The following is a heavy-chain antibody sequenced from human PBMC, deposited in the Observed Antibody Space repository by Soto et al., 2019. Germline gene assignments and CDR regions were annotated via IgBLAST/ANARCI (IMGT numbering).Heavy chain of an antibody. CDR1: GGTFSSYA. V-gene: IGHV1-69*13. CDR2: IIPIFGTA. J-gene: IGHJ4*02. CDR3: ARSVVVVADFFDY. D-gene: IGHD2-15*01. Sequence: SVKVSCKASGGTFSSYAISWVQQAPGQGLEWMGGIIPIFGTANYAQKFQGRVTITADESTSTAYMELSSLRSEYTAVYYCARSVVVVADFFDYWGQGTLVTVSS.